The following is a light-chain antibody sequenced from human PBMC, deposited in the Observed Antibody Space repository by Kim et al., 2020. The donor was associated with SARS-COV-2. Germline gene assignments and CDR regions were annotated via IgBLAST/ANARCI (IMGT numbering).Light chain of an antibody. CDR1: QSVGTS. Sequence: SPGERPTLSCRASQSVGTSVAWYQQKPGQAPQLLIYGASTRAAGIPARFSGSGSGTEFTLTISSLQSEDLAVYSCQQYDDWPPWTFGQGTKVDIK. CDR3: QQYDDWPPWT. J-gene: IGKJ1*01. V-gene: IGKV3-15*01. CDR2: GAS.